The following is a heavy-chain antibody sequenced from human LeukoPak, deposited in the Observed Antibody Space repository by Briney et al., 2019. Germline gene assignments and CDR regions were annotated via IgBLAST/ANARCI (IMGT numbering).Heavy chain of an antibody. CDR3: AKDGYCSSTSCYKGGNDAFDI. CDR1: GLTFSSYA. J-gene: IGHJ3*02. Sequence: PGGSLRLSCAASGLTFSSYAMSWVRQAPGKGLEWVSAISGSGGSTYYADSVKGRFTISRDNSKNTLYLQMNSLRAEDTAVYYCAKDGYCSSTSCYKGGNDAFDIWGQGTMVTVSS. V-gene: IGHV3-23*01. CDR2: ISGSGGST. D-gene: IGHD2-2*02.